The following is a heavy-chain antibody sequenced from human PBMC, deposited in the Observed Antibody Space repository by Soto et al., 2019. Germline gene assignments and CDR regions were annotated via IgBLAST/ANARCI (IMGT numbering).Heavy chain of an antibody. V-gene: IGHV4-59*12. Sequence: SETLSLTCTVSGVSITNYCWSWIRQPPGKGLEWIGYIYYSGRTSYNPSLKSRVTISVDTSNNQFSLKLNSVTAADTAIYYCVREQLYYNDVFGRPLNGFDMWGPGTMVTVSS. CDR1: GVSITNYC. CDR3: VREQLYYNDVFGRPLNGFDM. J-gene: IGHJ3*02. CDR2: IYYSGRT. D-gene: IGHD2-8*01.